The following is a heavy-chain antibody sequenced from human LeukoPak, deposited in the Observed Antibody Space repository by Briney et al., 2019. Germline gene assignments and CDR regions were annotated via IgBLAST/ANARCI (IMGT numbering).Heavy chain of an antibody. J-gene: IGHJ4*02. D-gene: IGHD6-13*01. CDR3: ARVLTAAGPPGGRPPTRPGTNLFDY. CDR2: TYYRSKWYN. Sequence: SQTLSLTCAISGDSVSSNSAAWHWIRQSPSRGLEWLGRTYYRSKWYNDYAVSVKSRITINPDTSKNQFSLQLNSVTPEDTAVYYCARVLTAAGPPGGRPPTRPGTNLFDYWGQGTLVTVSS. V-gene: IGHV6-1*01. CDR1: GDSVSSNSAA.